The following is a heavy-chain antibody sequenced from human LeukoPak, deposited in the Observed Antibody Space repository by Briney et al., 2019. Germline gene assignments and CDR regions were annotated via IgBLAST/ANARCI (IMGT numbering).Heavy chain of an antibody. CDR3: ARARRGLLWFGDLYT. Sequence: SVKVSCKASGYTFTGYYMHWVRQAPGQGLEWMGGIIPIFGTTNYAQKFQGRVTITADESTSTAYMELSSLRSEDTAVYYCARARRGLLWFGDLYTWGQGTLVTVSS. CDR2: IIPIFGTT. V-gene: IGHV1-69*13. D-gene: IGHD3-10*01. J-gene: IGHJ4*02. CDR1: GYTFTGYY.